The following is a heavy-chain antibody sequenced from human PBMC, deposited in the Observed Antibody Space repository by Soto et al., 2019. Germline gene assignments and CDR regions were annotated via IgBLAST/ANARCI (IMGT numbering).Heavy chain of an antibody. V-gene: IGHV1-3*01. CDR3: ARAVAVAADFDY. CDR2: INADNGNT. Sequence: ASVKVSCKASGYTFTGYAMQWVRQAPGQRLEWMGWINADNGNTKYSQKFQGRVTITRDTSASTAYMELSSLRSEDTAVYYCARAVAVAADFDYWGQGTLVTVPQ. J-gene: IGHJ4*02. D-gene: IGHD6-19*01. CDR1: GYTFTGYA.